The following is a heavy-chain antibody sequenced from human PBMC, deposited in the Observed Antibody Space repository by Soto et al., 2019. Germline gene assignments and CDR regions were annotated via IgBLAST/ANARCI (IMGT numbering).Heavy chain of an antibody. D-gene: IGHD2-2*01. CDR1: GYTFTGYY. V-gene: IGHV1-2*02. CDR2: INPNSGGT. CDR3: ARDKCRSTSCYVFDY. Sequence: ASVKVSCKASGYTFTGYYMHWVRQAPGQGLEWMGWINPNSGGTNYAQKFQGRVTMTRDTSISTAYMELSRLRSDDTAVYYCARDKCRSTSCYVFDYWGQGTLVTVSS. J-gene: IGHJ4*02.